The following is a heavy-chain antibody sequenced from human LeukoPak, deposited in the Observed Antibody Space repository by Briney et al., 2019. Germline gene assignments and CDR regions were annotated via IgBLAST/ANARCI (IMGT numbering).Heavy chain of an antibody. J-gene: IGHJ6*03. CDR2: ISGSGGST. CDR1: GFTFSSYA. CDR3: ARRRWFGESKYYYYYMDV. Sequence: GGSLRLSCAASGFTFSSYAMNWVRQAPGKGLEWVSAISGSGGSTYYADSVKGRFTISRDNSKNTLYLQMNSLRAEDTAVYYCARRRWFGESKYYYYYMDVWGKGTTVTVSS. D-gene: IGHD3-10*01. V-gene: IGHV3-23*01.